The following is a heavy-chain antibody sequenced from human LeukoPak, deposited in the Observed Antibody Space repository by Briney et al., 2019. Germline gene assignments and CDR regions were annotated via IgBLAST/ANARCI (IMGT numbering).Heavy chain of an antibody. J-gene: IGHJ4*02. V-gene: IGHV4-39*01. CDR1: GASITGSPYY. D-gene: IGHD2-2*01. CDR2: FYDGGSI. CDR3: GRPSRAYADFPFAY. Sequence: PSETLSLTCTVSGASITGSPYYWGWIRQSPGKGLEWIGSFYDGGSIYYNPSLESRVIVSVDTSKNQFSLTMSSVTGADTAMYYCGRPSRAYADFPFAYWGQGILVTVSS.